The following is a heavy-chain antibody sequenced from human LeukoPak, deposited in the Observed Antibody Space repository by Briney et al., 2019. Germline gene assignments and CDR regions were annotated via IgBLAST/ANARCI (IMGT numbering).Heavy chain of an antibody. CDR2: IYSGGST. J-gene: IGHJ6*03. V-gene: IGHV3-53*01. Sequence: GGSLRLSCAASGFTVSNNYMSWVRQAPGKGLEWVSVIYSGGSTYYADSVKGRFTISRDNSKNTLYLQMNSLRAEDPAVYYCARLSYYYYMDVWGKGTTVTVSS. CDR1: GFTVSNNY. CDR3: ARLSYYYYMDV.